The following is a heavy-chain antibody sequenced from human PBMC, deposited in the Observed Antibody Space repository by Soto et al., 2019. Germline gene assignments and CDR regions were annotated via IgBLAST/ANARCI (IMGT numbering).Heavy chain of an antibody. D-gene: IGHD4-17*01. CDR3: ARAPQRVTTFYYYGMDV. J-gene: IGHJ6*02. Sequence: SVKVSCKASGGTFSSYTISWVRQAPGQGPEWMGRIIRILGIGNYAQKFQGRVTITADESTSTAYMELSSLRSEDTAVYYCARAPQRVTTFYYYGMDVWGQGTTVTVSS. CDR2: IIRILGIG. V-gene: IGHV1-69*02. CDR1: GGTFSSYT.